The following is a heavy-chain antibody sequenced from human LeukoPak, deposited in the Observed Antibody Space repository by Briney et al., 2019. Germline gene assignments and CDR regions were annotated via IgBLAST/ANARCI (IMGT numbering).Heavy chain of an antibody. D-gene: IGHD6-6*01. J-gene: IGHJ5*02. Sequence: QSGGSLRLSCAASGFTFSSYSMNWVRQAPGKGLEWVSYISSSSSTIYYADSVKGRFTISRDNAKNSLYLQMNSLRAEDTAVYYCATEVGVRFDPWGQGTLVTVSS. CDR1: GFTFSSYS. CDR2: ISSSSSTI. V-gene: IGHV3-48*01. CDR3: ATEVGVRFDP.